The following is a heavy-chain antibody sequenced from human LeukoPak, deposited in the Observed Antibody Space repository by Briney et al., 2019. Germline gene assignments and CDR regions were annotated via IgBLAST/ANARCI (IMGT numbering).Heavy chain of an antibody. V-gene: IGHV3-15*01. Sequence: PGGSLRLSCAASGFTVSNAWMSWVRQAPGKGLEWVGRIKSKTGGGTTDYAAAVKGRFTISRDDSKHTLYLKMNSLKTEDTAVYYCTTASYYCSGGSCNKYYYYSMDVWGKGTTVTVSS. D-gene: IGHD2-15*01. J-gene: IGHJ6*03. CDR2: IKSKTGGGTT. CDR1: GFTVSNAW. CDR3: TTASYYCSGGSCNKYYYYSMDV.